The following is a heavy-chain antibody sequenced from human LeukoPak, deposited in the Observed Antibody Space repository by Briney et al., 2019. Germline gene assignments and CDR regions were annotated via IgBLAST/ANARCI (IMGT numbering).Heavy chain of an antibody. CDR1: GGSISSYY. D-gene: IGHD1-26*01. Sequence: SETLSLTCTVPGGSISSYYWTWIRQPAGKGLEWIGRFYSTGSTNYNPSLKSRVTMSVDTSKNQFSLKLSSVTAAVTAVYYCARDQYSGSLDYWGQGTLVTVSS. J-gene: IGHJ4*02. CDR3: ARDQYSGSLDY. CDR2: FYSTGST. V-gene: IGHV4-4*07.